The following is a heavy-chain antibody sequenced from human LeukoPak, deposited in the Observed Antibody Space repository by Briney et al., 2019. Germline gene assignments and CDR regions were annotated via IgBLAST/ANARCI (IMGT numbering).Heavy chain of an antibody. Sequence: SETLSLTCAVYGGSFSGYYWGWIRQPPGKGLEWIGSIYHSGSTYYNPSLKSRVTISVDTSKNQFSLKLSSVTAADTAVYYCARTKDSSGYYQNPRFDYWGQGTLVTVSS. CDR2: IYHSGST. CDR3: ARTKDSSGYYQNPRFDY. CDR1: GGSFSGYY. D-gene: IGHD3-22*01. J-gene: IGHJ4*02. V-gene: IGHV4-38-2*01.